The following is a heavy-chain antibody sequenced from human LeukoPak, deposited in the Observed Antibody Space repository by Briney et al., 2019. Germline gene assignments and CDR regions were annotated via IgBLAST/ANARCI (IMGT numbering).Heavy chain of an antibody. CDR2: ISAYNGNT. J-gene: IGHJ4*02. CDR3: ARGGYSYGYMGYLDY. V-gene: IGHV1-18*04. Sequence: ASVKVSCKASGYTFTGYYMHWVRQAPGQGLEWVAWISAYNGNTNYAQKFQGRVTMTTDTSTSTAYMELRSLRSDDTAVYYCARGGYSYGYMGYLDYWGQGTLVTVSS. D-gene: IGHD5-18*01. CDR1: GYTFTGYY.